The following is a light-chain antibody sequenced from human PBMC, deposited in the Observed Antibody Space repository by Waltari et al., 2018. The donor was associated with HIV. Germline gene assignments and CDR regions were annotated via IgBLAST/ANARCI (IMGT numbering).Light chain of an antibody. CDR3: QKYDGAPWT. Sequence: MTQSPSSLSASVGDRVSITCRASQGISNYLAWYQQKPGKVPNLLIFGASTLQSGVPSRFSGSGSGTHFTLTISSLQPDDVAAYYCQKYDGAPWTFGQGTKVEIK. CDR1: QGISNY. V-gene: IGKV1-27*01. CDR2: GAS. J-gene: IGKJ1*01.